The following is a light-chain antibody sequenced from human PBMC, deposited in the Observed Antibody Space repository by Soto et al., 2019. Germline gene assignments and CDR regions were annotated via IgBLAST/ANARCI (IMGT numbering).Light chain of an antibody. CDR3: HHYNNWPRT. Sequence: EIVVTQSPATLSVSPGERATLSCRASQSVSSNLAWYQQKPGQAPRLLIYGASTRATGIPARFSGSGSGTEFTLTISSLQSEDFAVYYCHHYNNWPRTFGQGTKVDIK. CDR1: QSVSSN. J-gene: IGKJ1*01. CDR2: GAS. V-gene: IGKV3-15*01.